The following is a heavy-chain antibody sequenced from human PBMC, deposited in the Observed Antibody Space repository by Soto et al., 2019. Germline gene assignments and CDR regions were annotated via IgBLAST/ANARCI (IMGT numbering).Heavy chain of an antibody. CDR2: IYYSGST. J-gene: IGHJ5*02. D-gene: IGHD3-10*01. CDR1: GGSISSSSYY. V-gene: IGHV4-39*01. CDR3: ARSLWFGEFLPGWFDP. Sequence: PSETLSLTCTVSGGSISSSSYYWGWIRQPPGKGLEWIGSIYYSGSTYYNPSLKSRVTISVDTSKNQFSLKLSSVTAADTAVYYCARSLWFGEFLPGWFDPWGQGTLVTVSS.